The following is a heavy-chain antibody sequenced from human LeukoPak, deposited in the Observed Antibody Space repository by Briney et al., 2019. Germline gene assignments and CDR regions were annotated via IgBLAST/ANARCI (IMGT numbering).Heavy chain of an antibody. CDR3: AREDFWSGYYYFDY. D-gene: IGHD3-3*01. Sequence: GASVTVSRKASGGTFSSYAISWVRQAPGQGLEWMGGIIPTFGTANYAQKFQGRVTITADESTSTAYMELSSLRSEDTAVYYCAREDFWSGYYYFDYWGQGTLVTVSS. CDR2: IIPTFGTA. CDR1: GGTFSSYA. V-gene: IGHV1-69*13. J-gene: IGHJ4*02.